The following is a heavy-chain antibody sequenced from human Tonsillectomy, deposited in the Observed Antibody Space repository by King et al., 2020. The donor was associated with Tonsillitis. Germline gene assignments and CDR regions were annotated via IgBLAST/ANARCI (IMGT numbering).Heavy chain of an antibody. CDR1: GFTFSSYG. J-gene: IGHJ6*02. Sequence: VQLVESGGGVVQPGRSLRLSCAASGFTFSSYGMHWVRQAPGKGLEWVAVISYDGSNKYYADSVKGRFIISRDNSKNTLYLQMNSLRAEDTAVYYCAKDLGQVVVVPYGMDVWGQGTTVTVSS. D-gene: IGHD2-2*01. V-gene: IGHV3-30*18. CDR3: AKDLGQVVVVPYGMDV. CDR2: ISYDGSNK.